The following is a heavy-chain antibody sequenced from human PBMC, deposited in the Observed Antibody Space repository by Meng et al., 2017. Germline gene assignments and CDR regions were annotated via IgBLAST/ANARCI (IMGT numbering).Heavy chain of an antibody. CDR1: GFTFSSYA. CDR3: AHRAPRYFDWLLNPNDAFDI. V-gene: IGHV3-30*04. J-gene: IGHJ3*02. D-gene: IGHD3-9*01. CDR2: ISYDGSNK. Sequence: GESLKISCAASGFTFSSYAMHWVRQAPGKGLEWVAVISYDGSNKYYADSVKGRFTISRDNSKNTLYLQMNSLRAEDTATYYCAHRAPRYFDWLLNPNDAFDIWGQGTMVTVSS.